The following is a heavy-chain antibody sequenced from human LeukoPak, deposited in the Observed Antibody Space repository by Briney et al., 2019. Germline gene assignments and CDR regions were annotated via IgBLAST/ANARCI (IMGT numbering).Heavy chain of an antibody. J-gene: IGHJ3*02. Sequence: PGGSLRLSCAASGFTFSSYSMNWVRQAPGKGLEWVSSISSSSSYIYYADSVKGRFTISRDNAKNSLYLQMNSLRAEDTAVYYCARARYSLDAFDIWGQGTMVTVSS. D-gene: IGHD5-18*01. CDR1: GFTFSSYS. V-gene: IGHV3-21*01. CDR3: ARARYSLDAFDI. CDR2: ISSSSSYI.